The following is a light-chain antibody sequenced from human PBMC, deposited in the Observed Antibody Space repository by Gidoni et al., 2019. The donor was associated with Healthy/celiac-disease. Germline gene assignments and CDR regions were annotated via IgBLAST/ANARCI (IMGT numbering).Light chain of an antibody. CDR1: QGMSSY. V-gene: IGKV1-9*01. CDR3: QQLNSYPLT. J-gene: IGKJ4*01. Sequence: IQLTQAPSSLSASVGDRVTITCRASQGMSSYLAWYQQKPGKAPMLLSYAASTLQSGVPSRFGGGGSGAFFPLTISSLQPEDFATYCCQQLNSYPLTFGGGTKVEIK. CDR2: AAS.